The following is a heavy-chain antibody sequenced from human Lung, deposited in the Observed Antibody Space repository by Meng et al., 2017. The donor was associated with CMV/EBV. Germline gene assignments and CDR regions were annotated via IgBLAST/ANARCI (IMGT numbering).Heavy chain of an antibody. CDR3: ASRPNPVCGMEINHYYYGMDV. J-gene: IGHJ6*02. D-gene: IGHD2-21*01. Sequence: SVXVSXXASGDTFARYSISWVRQAPGQGLEWMGRVIPIIGMANYAQKFQGRVTITADKSTNTAYMEMSSLTSEDSATYYCASRPNPVCGMEINHYYYGMDVWGQGTTVTVSS. CDR1: GDTFARYS. V-gene: IGHV1-69*02. CDR2: VIPIIGMA.